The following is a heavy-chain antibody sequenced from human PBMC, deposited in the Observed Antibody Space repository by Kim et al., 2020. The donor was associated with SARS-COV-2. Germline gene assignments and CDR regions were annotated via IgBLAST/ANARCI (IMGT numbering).Heavy chain of an antibody. CDR1: GFTFSSYG. J-gene: IGHJ4*02. CDR3: ASPSYDH. CDR2: IKPDGDGK. Sequence: GGSLRLSCAASGFTFSSYGMIWVRQAPGKGLEWVASIKPDGDGKYYEDSVKGRFTISRDNAEKSLYLQMNSLRAEDTAVYYCASPSYDHWGQGTLVTVSS. V-gene: IGHV3-7*03.